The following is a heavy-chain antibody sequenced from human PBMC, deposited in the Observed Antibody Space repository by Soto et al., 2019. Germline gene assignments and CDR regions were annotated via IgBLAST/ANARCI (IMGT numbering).Heavy chain of an antibody. V-gene: IGHV4-39*01. CDR1: GGSISSSSYY. D-gene: IGHD2-8*01. CDR3: ATVGYCTNGVCQYYYYYYMDV. CDR2: IYYSGST. Sequence: SETLSLTCTVSGGSISSSSYYWGWIRQPPGKGLEWIGSIYYSGSTYYNPSLKSRVTISVDTSKNQFSLKLSSVTAADTAVYYCATVGYCTNGVCQYYYYYYMDVWGKGTTVTVSS. J-gene: IGHJ6*03.